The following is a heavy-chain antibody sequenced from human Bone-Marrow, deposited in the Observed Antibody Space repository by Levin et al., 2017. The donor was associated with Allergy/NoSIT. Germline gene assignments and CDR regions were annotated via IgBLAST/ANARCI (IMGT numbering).Heavy chain of an antibody. CDR1: GFTFSSYD. CDR2: IGTAGDT. D-gene: IGHD3-16*01. CDR3: ARSVRLGRPYGMDV. V-gene: IGHV3-13*01. J-gene: IGHJ6*02. Sequence: GESLKISCAASGFTFSSYDMHWVRQATGKGLEWVSAIGTAGDTYYPGSVKGRFTISRENAKNSLYLQMNSLRAGDTAVYYCARSVRLGRPYGMDVWGQGTTVTVSS.